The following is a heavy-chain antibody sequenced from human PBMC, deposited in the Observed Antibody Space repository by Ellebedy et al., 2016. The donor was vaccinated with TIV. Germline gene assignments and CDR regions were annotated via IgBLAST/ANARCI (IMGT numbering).Heavy chain of an antibody. D-gene: IGHD6-6*01. V-gene: IGHV3-23*01. CDR2: ISHTGSRT. J-gene: IGHJ5*02. Sequence: PGGSLRLSCAASGFTFNNYAMSWVRQAPGKGLEWVSTISHTGSRTYYADSVEGRFTISRDNSKKTLYLQMNSLRAEDTALYYCAKDSSSSGMYNWFDPWGQGTLVTVSS. CDR1: GFTFNNYA. CDR3: AKDSSSSGMYNWFDP.